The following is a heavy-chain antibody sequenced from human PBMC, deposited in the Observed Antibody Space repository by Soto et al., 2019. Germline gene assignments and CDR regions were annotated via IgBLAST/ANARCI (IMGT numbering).Heavy chain of an antibody. CDR2: ISAYNGNT. V-gene: IGHV1-18*04. CDR1: GYTFTSYG. D-gene: IGHD3-22*01. J-gene: IGHJ5*02. CDR3: ARDFGYDKRLGFDP. Sequence: QVQLVQSGAEVKKPGASMKVSCKASGYTFTSYGISWVRQAPGQGLEWMGWISAYNGNTNYAQKLQGRVTMTTDTSTSTAYMELRRLRSADTAVYYCARDFGYDKRLGFDPWGQVTLVTVSS.